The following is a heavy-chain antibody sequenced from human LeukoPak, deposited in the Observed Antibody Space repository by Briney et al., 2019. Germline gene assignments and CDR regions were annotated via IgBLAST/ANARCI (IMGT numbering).Heavy chain of an antibody. CDR1: GGPISSGGYF. CDR2: IYYSGTT. V-gene: IGHV4-31*03. J-gene: IGHJ4*02. D-gene: IGHD1-14*01. CDR3: ARVDPNRHDY. Sequence: SQTLSLTCTVSGGPISSGGYFWSWIRQHPGQGLEWIGYIYYSGTTYYNPSLKSRVIISVDTSKNQFSLKLSSVTAADTAVYYCARVDPNRHDYWGQGTLVTVSS.